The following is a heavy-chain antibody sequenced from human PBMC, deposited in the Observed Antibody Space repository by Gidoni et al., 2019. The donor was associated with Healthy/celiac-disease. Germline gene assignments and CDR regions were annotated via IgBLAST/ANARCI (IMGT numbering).Heavy chain of an antibody. CDR2: ISSSSSTI. D-gene: IGHD5-18*01. CDR1: GCTFSSSS. CDR3: ARDFRNTAMVRRGRYYFDY. J-gene: IGHJ4*02. V-gene: IGHV3-48*02. Sequence: EVQLVESGGGLVQPGGSLRLSCAASGCTFSSSSMNWFRQAPGKGLEWVSYISSSSSTIYYADSVKGRFTISRDNAKNSLYLQMNSLRDEDTAVYYCARDFRNTAMVRRGRYYFDYWGQGTLVTVSS.